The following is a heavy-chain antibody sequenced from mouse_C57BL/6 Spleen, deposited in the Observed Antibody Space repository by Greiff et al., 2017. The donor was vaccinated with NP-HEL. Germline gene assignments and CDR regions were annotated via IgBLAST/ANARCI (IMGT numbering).Heavy chain of an antibody. CDR3: ARWYYGSIDY. D-gene: IGHD1-1*01. CDR1: GYTFTSYW. Sequence: QVQLQQPGAELVMPGASVKLSCKASGYTFTSYWMHWVKQRPGQGLEWIGEIDPSDSYTNYNQKFEGKSTLTVDKSSSPAYMQLSSLTSEDSAVYYCARWYYGSIDYWGQGTTLTVSS. CDR2: IDPSDSYT. V-gene: IGHV1-69*01. J-gene: IGHJ2*01.